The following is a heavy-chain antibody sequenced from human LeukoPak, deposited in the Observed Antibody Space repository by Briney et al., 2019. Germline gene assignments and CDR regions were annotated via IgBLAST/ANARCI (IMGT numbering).Heavy chain of an antibody. CDR1: GGSFSGYY. J-gene: IGHJ4*02. D-gene: IGHD3-10*01. V-gene: IGHV4-34*01. CDR3: ARGVPNYYGSGSNDY. CDR2: INHSGST. Sequence: SETLSLTCAVYGGSFSGYYWSWIRQPPGKGLEWIGEINHSGSTNYNPSLKSRVTISVDTSKSQFSLKLSSVTAADTAVYYCARGVPNYYGSGSNDYWGQGTLVTVSS.